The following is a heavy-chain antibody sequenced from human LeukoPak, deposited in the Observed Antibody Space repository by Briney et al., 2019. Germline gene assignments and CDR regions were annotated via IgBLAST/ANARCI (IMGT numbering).Heavy chain of an antibody. J-gene: IGHJ4*02. CDR2: IKSKTDGGTT. CDR3: STDAQYYYGSGKPLPRFDY. Sequence: GGSLRLSCAASGFTFSNHGMNWVRQAPGKGLEWVGRIKSKTDGGTTDYAAPVKGRFTIPRDDSKNTVYLQMNSLKTEDTALYYCSTDAQYYYGSGKPLPRFDYWGQGTLVTVSS. D-gene: IGHD3-10*01. V-gene: IGHV3-15*01. CDR1: GFTFSNHG.